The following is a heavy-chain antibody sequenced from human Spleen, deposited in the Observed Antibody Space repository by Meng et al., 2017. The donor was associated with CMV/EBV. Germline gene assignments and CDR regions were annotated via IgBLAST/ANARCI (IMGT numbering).Heavy chain of an antibody. D-gene: IGHD6-13*01. CDR2: ISAYNGNT. CDR1: GYTFTSYG. V-gene: IGHV1-18*01. Sequence: ASVKVSCKASGYTFTSYGISWVRQAPGQGLEWMGWISAYNGNTNYAQKLQGRVTMTTDTSTSTAYMELRSLRSEDTAVYYCARTFSSSWRVGYGMDVWGQGTTVTVSS. J-gene: IGHJ6*02. CDR3: ARTFSSSWRVGYGMDV.